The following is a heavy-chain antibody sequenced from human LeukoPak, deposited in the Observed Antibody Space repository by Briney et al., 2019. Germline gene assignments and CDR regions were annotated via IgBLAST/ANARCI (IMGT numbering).Heavy chain of an antibody. CDR1: GFTFSSYA. V-gene: IGHV3-23*01. D-gene: IGHD3-22*01. CDR2: ISGSGGST. CDR3: ARVQAEWWLSEHFTIDY. Sequence: GGSLRLSCAASGFTFSSYAMSWVRQAPGKGLEWVSAISGSGGSTYYADSVKGRFTISRDNSKNTLYLQMNSLRAEDTAVYYCARVQAEWWLSEHFTIDYWGQGTLVTVSS. J-gene: IGHJ4*02.